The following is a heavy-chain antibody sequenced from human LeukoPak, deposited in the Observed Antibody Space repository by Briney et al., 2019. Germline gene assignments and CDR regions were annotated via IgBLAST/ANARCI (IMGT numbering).Heavy chain of an antibody. D-gene: IGHD6-19*01. CDR1: GFTFSTYA. V-gene: IGHV3-23*01. CDR3: AKDARWLVPGTFDI. Sequence: GGSLRLSCAASGFTFSTYAMNWVRQASGKGLNWVSGISGSGDSTLYADSVKGRFTISRDNSKKTLYLQMNSLRADDTAVYYCAKDARWLVPGTFDIWGQGTMVTVS. CDR2: ISGSGDST. J-gene: IGHJ3*02.